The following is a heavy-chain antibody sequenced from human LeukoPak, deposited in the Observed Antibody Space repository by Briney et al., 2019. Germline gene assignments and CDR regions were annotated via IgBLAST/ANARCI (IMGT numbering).Heavy chain of an antibody. V-gene: IGHV7-4-1*02. Sequence: GASVKVSCKASNYTFTRYGISWERQAPGQGLEWMGWINTNTGNPTYAQGFTGRFVFSLDTSVSTAYLQISSLKADDTAMYYCARGDYETHGYQTRWGQGTLVTVSS. CDR3: ARGDYETHGYQTR. D-gene: IGHD3-22*01. CDR1: NYTFTRYG. CDR2: INTNTGNP. J-gene: IGHJ4*02.